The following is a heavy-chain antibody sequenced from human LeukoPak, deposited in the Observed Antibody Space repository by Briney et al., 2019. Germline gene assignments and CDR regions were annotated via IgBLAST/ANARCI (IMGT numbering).Heavy chain of an antibody. V-gene: IGHV3-30-3*02. Sequence: PGWSLRLSCAASGFTFSSYAMHWVRQAPGKGLEWVAVISYDGSNKYYADSVKGRFTISRDNSKNTLYLQMNSLRAEDTAVYYCAKPLPRHLAVAGVDDYWGQGTLVTVSS. CDR3: AKPLPRHLAVAGVDDY. CDR2: ISYDGSNK. D-gene: IGHD6-19*01. J-gene: IGHJ4*02. CDR1: GFTFSSYA.